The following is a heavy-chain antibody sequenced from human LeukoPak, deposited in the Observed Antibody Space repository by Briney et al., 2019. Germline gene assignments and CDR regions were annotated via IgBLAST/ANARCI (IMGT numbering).Heavy chain of an antibody. CDR3: ATWDDYGDFVAFEY. D-gene: IGHD4-17*01. J-gene: IGHJ4*02. Sequence: PGGSLRLSCGGSGFTLSSYTRKWVRQARGKGVGWVASISRSATYIYYADSVRARFTISRDDAKKSVFLHMNSLRAEDTAAYFCATWDDYGDFVAFEYWGQGTLVTVSS. V-gene: IGHV3-21*01. CDR2: ISRSATYI. CDR1: GFTLSSYT.